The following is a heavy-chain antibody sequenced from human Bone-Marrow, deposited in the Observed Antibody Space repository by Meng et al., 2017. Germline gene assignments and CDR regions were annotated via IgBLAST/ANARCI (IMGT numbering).Heavy chain of an antibody. CDR1: GFSFSSYA. CDR3: AKYSYGLGDYLDY. CDR2: LSGGGFTT. J-gene: IGHJ4*02. V-gene: IGHV3-23*01. D-gene: IGHD3-10*01. Sequence: GESLKISCAASGFSFSSYAMSWVRHAPGKGLEWVSALSGGGFTTYYADSVKGRFAISRHNSKNTLYLQMNSPRAEDTALYYCAKYSYGLGDYLDYWGQGALVTVSS.